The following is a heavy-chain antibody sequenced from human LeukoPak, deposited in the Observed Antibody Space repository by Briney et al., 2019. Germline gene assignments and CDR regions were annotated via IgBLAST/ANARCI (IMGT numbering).Heavy chain of an antibody. CDR1: GYTFNSYY. Sequence: ASVKASFKASGYTFNSYYMHWVRQAPGQGLEWMGIINPSGGSTSYAQKFQGRVTMTRDTSTSTVYMELSSLRSEDTAVYYCARESYGEEDNWGQGTLVTVSA. J-gene: IGHJ4*02. D-gene: IGHD4-17*01. CDR3: ARESYGEEDN. CDR2: INPSGGST. V-gene: IGHV1-46*02.